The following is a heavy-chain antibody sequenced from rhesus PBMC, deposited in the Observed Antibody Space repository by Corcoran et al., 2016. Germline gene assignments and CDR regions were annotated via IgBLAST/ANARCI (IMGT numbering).Heavy chain of an antibody. Sequence: EVQLVQSGAEVKRPGESLKISCKTSGYSFTSYWISWVRQMPGKGLEWRGAVDPGDSATKYSPSFQGQVTISADKSISTAYLQWSSLKASDSATYYCAKDRYGSSWSPLDVWGRGVLVTVSS. CDR2: VDPGDSAT. J-gene: IGHJ5-2*02. CDR3: AKDRYGSSWSPLDV. CDR1: GYSFTSYW. D-gene: IGHD6-13*01. V-gene: IGHV5-2*01.